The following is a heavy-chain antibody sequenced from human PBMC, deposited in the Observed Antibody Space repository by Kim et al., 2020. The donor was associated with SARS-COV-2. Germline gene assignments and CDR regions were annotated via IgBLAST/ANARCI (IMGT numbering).Heavy chain of an antibody. CDR2: ISYDGSNK. J-gene: IGHJ3*02. CDR1: GFTFSSYG. Sequence: GGSLRLSCAASGFTFSSYGMHWVRQAPGKGLEWVAVISYDGSNKYYADSVKGRFTISRDNSKNTLYLQMNSLRAEDTAVYYCASWAGSDAFDIWGQGTMVTVSS. D-gene: IGHD6-19*01. V-gene: IGHV3-33*05. CDR3: ASWAGSDAFDI.